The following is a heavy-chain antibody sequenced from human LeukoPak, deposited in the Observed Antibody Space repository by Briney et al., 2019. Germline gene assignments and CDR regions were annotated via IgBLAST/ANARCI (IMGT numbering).Heavy chain of an antibody. CDR2: ISTTGSSI. J-gene: IGHJ5*02. Sequence: GGSLRLSCAVSGFTFSSYEMNWVRQAPGKGLEWVSYISTTGSSIYYADSVKGRFTISRDNSKNTLYLQMNSLRAEDTAVYYCAKRFSSGWPEFDPWGQGTLVTVSS. CDR3: AKRFSSGWPEFDP. D-gene: IGHD6-19*01. V-gene: IGHV3-48*03. CDR1: GFTFSSYE.